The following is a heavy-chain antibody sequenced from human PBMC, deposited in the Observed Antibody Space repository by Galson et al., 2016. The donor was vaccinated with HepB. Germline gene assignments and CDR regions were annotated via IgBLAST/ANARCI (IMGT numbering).Heavy chain of an antibody. CDR3: ARVADYGDAYYYYAMDV. CDR1: GGIFSTFG. D-gene: IGHD4-17*01. V-gene: IGHV1-69*13. Sequence: SVKVSCKASGGIFSTFGISWVRQAPGQGLEWMGGIIPMFRTPTYAQKFQGRVTITADEGTRTAYMDLSSLRPEDTALYYCARVADYGDAYYYYAMDVWSPGTTVTVSS. J-gene: IGHJ6*02. CDR2: IIPMFRTP.